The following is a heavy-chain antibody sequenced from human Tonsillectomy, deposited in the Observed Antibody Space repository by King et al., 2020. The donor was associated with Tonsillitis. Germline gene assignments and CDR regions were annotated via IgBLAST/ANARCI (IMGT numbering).Heavy chain of an antibody. Sequence: VQLVESGGGVDQPGRSLRLSCAASGFTFSSYAMHWVRQAPGKGLEWVAVISYDGSNKYYADSVKGRFTISRDNSKNTLYLQMNSLRAEDTAVYYCASEYLNLWFGESPGYFDYWGQGTLVTVSS. D-gene: IGHD3-10*01. CDR1: GFTFSSYA. CDR3: ASEYLNLWFGESPGYFDY. V-gene: IGHV3-30-3*01. J-gene: IGHJ4*02. CDR2: ISYDGSNK.